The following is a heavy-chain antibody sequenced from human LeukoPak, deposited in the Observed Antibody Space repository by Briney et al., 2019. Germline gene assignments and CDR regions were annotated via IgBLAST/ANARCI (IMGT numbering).Heavy chain of an antibody. CDR1: GFTFSDYY. CDR3: ARDETTVTSIDY. CDR2: ISSSGSTI. J-gene: IGHJ4*02. V-gene: IGHV3-11*04. D-gene: IGHD4-17*01. Sequence: GGSLRLSCAASGFTFSDYYMSWIRQAPGKGLEWVSYISSSGSTIYYAGSVKGRFTISRDNAKNSLYLQMNSLRAEDTAVYYCARDETTVTSIDYWGQGTLVTVSS.